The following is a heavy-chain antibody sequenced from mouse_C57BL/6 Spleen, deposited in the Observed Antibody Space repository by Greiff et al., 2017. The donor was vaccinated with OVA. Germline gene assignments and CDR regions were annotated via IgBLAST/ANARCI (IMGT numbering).Heavy chain of an antibody. Sequence: EVKLMESGGGLVQPGGSMKLSCVASGFTFSNYWMNWVRQSPEKGLEWVAQIRLKSDNYATHYAESVKGRFTISRDDSKSSVYLQMNNLRAEDTGIYYCTEGEDYGNYPFAYWGQGTLVTVSA. CDR3: TEGEDYGNYPFAY. V-gene: IGHV6-3*01. CDR1: GFTFSNYW. CDR2: IRLKSDNYAT. J-gene: IGHJ3*01. D-gene: IGHD2-1*01.